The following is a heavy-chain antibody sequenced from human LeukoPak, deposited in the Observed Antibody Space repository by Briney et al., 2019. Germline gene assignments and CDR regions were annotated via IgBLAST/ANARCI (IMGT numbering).Heavy chain of an antibody. V-gene: IGHV3-7*01. J-gene: IGHJ4*02. Sequence: GGSLRLSCAASGFTFSSYGMHWVRQAPGKGLEWVANIKQDGSEKYYVDSVKGRFTISRDNAKNSLYLQMNSLRAEDTAVYYCARSGREYDYVWGSFDYWGQGTLVTVSS. CDR1: GFTFSSYG. CDR3: ARSGREYDYVWGSFDY. D-gene: IGHD3-16*01. CDR2: IKQDGSEK.